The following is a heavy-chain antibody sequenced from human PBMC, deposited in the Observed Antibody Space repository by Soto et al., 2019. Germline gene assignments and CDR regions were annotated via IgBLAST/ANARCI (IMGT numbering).Heavy chain of an antibody. CDR2: ISSSGGST. CDR3: TKEDSGGWYRISDH. CDR1: GFTFRSYA. Sequence: EVQLLESGGGLVLPGGSLRLSCAASGFTFRSYAMSWVRQAPGKGLELVSSISSSGGSTHYEDSVKGRFTISRDNSKNTVYLRMDSLTVEDTAVYYCTKEDSGGWYRISDHWGQGTLVTVSS. J-gene: IGHJ5*02. D-gene: IGHD6-19*01. V-gene: IGHV3-23*01.